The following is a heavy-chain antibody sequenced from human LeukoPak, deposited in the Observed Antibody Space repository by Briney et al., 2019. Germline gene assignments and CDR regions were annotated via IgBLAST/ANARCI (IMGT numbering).Heavy chain of an antibody. CDR1: GFNVSNY. Sequence: GGSLRLSCAASGFNVSNYMSWARQAPGKGLEWVSSISSSSRYIYYADSVKGRFTISRDNAKNSLYLQMNSLRAEDTAVYFCARDSSLEEPYDYWGQGTLVTVSS. V-gene: IGHV3-21*01. J-gene: IGHJ4*02. CDR3: ARDSSLEEPYDY. CDR2: ISSSSRYI.